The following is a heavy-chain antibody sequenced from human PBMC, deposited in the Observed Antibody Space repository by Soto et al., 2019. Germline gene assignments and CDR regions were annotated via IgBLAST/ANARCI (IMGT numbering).Heavy chain of an antibody. CDR3: ARDPAFYDTAMADDAFDI. J-gene: IGHJ3*02. V-gene: IGHV4-31*03. D-gene: IGHD5-18*01. CDR2: IYYSGST. CDR1: GGSISSGGYY. Sequence: SETLSLTCTVSGGSISSGGYYWSWIRQHPGKGLEWIGYIYYSGSTYYNPSLKSRITISVDTSKNQFSLKLSSVTAADTAVYYCARDPAFYDTAMADDAFDIWGQGTMVTVSS.